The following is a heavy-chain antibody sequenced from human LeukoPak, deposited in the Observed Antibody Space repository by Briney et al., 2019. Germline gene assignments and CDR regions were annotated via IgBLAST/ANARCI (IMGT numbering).Heavy chain of an antibody. CDR3: ARDVHYYDSSGHVALAWFDP. CDR2: IYPGEGIYATATT. J-gene: IGHJ5*02. CDR1: GVSISAYY. D-gene: IGHD3-22*01. Sequence: PSETLSLTCSVSGVSISAYYWSWIRQSAGNRLEWIGRIYPGEGIYATATTSYNPSFKSRVTMSGDTSKNQLSLKLSSVTAADTAVYYCARDVHYYDSSGHVALAWFDPWGQGTLVTVSS. V-gene: IGHV4-4*07.